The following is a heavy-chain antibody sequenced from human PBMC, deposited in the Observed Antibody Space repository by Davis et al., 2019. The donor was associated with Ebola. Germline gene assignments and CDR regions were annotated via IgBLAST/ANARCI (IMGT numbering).Heavy chain of an antibody. Sequence: ASAKVSCKASGYTFTSYGISWVRQAPGQGLEWMGWISAYNGNTNYAQKLQGRVTMTTDTSTSTAYMELRSLRSDETAVYYCARVFAIAVAGNRNYYYGMDVWGQGTTVTVSS. J-gene: IGHJ6*02. CDR2: ISAYNGNT. D-gene: IGHD6-19*01. CDR1: GYTFTSYG. CDR3: ARVFAIAVAGNRNYYYGMDV. V-gene: IGHV1-18*01.